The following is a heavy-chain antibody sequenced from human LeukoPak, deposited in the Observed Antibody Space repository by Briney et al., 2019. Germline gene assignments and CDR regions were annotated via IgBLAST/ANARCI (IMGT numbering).Heavy chain of an antibody. D-gene: IGHD6-19*01. CDR2: INAGNGNT. CDR1: GYTFTSYA. J-gene: IGHJ4*02. CDR3: ARSGQWHNTGYYFDY. Sequence: GASVKVSCKASGYTFTSYAMHRVRQAPGQRLEWMGWINAGNGNTKYSQKFQGRVTITRDTSASTAYMELSSLRSEDTAVYYCARSGQWHNTGYYFDYWGQGTLVTVSS. V-gene: IGHV1-3*01.